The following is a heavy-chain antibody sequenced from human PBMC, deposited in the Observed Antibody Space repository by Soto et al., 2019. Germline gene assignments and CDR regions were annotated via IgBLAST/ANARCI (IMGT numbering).Heavy chain of an antibody. D-gene: IGHD1-1*01. CDR1: GGSISSGDYY. CDR2: IFYSGSS. J-gene: IGHJ5*02. V-gene: IGHV4-30-4*01. Sequence: SETLSLTCTVSGGSISSGDYYWNWIRQPPGKGLEWIGYIFYSGSSHYNPSLKSRVTISVDTSKNQFSLKLSSVTAADTAVYYCARGPHGLPATTWFVPWGQGTLVTVSS. CDR3: ARGPHGLPATTWFVP.